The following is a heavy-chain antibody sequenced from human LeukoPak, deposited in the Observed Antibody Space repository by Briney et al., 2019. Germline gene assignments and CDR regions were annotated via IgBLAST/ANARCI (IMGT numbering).Heavy chain of an antibody. V-gene: IGHV1-69*05. D-gene: IGHD6-13*01. CDR3: ASRWSEYSSSYDY. Sequence: SVKVSCKASGGTFSSYAISWVRQAPGQGLEWMGGIIPIFGTANYAQKFQGRVTITTDESTSTAYMELSSLRSEDTAVYYCASRWSEYSSSYDYWGQGTLVTVSS. CDR2: IIPIFGTA. J-gene: IGHJ4*02. CDR1: GGTFSSYA.